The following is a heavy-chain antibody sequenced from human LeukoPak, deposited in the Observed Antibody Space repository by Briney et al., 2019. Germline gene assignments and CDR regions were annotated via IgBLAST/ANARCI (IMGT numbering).Heavy chain of an antibody. CDR3: ARDHLTYYDILTGSDDAFDI. CDR2: ISSSSSYI. J-gene: IGHJ3*02. Sequence: GGSLRLSCAASGFTFSSYSMNWVRQAPGKGLEWVSSISSSSSYIYYADSVKGRFTISRDNAKNSLYLQMNSLRAEDTAVYYCARDHLTYYDILTGSDDAFDIWGQGTMVTVSS. D-gene: IGHD3-9*01. CDR1: GFTFSSYS. V-gene: IGHV3-21*01.